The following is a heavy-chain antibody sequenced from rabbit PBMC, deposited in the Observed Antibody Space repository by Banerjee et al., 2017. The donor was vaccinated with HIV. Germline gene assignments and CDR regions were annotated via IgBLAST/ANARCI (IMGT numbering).Heavy chain of an antibody. CDR3: ARIYAASVTYFNL. V-gene: IGHV1S45*01. Sequence: QEQLEESGGDLVKPEGSLTPTCTASGFSFSSSYWICWVRQAQGKGLEWVACIYTGTSGGTYYASWAKGRFTISKTSSTTVTLQMTSLTAADTATYLCARIYAASVTYFNLWGQGTLVTVS. CDR2: IYTGTSGGT. D-gene: IGHD4-2*01. CDR1: GFSFSSSYW. J-gene: IGHJ4*01.